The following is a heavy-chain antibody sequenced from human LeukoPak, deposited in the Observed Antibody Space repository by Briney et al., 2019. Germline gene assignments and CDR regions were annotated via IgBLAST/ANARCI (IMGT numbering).Heavy chain of an antibody. D-gene: IGHD4-11*01. V-gene: IGHV3-21*05. J-gene: IGHJ5*02. CDR1: GFDFSRYS. CDR2: ISGSSNYI. CDR3: ARLRDYDT. Sequence: PGGSLRLSCVGSGFDFSRYSMTWVRQAPGKGLEWLSYISGSSNYINSIDSVKGRFPVSRDNAQNSVYLHMSNLRVEDTAVYYCARLRDYDTWGQGTLVIVSS.